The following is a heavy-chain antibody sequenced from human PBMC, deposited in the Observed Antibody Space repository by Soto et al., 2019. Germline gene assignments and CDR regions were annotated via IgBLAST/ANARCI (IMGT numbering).Heavy chain of an antibody. CDR3: AREVHYYSDSGLYFYD. D-gene: IGHD4-17*01. Sequence: LRLSCAASGFIFSNYDFHWVRQATGKGLEWVSAIGAGGDTYYSGSVEGRFTISRENAKNSLYLQMDSLRVEDTAVYYCAREVHYYSDSGLYFYDWGQGTLVTVSS. CDR2: IGAGGDT. V-gene: IGHV3-13*01. J-gene: IGHJ4*02. CDR1: GFIFSNYD.